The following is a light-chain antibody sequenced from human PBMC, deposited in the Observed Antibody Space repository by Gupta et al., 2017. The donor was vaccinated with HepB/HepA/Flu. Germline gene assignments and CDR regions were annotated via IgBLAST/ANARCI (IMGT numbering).Light chain of an antibody. Sequence: DIQMTQSPSTLSASVGDRVTITCRASQSISSWLAWYQQTPGKAPKLLIYKASSLKSGVPSRFSGSGSGTEFTLTISSLQPDDFATYYCQQYNSYSQTFGQGTKVEIK. CDR2: KAS. V-gene: IGKV1-5*03. CDR3: QQYNSYSQT. CDR1: QSISSW. J-gene: IGKJ1*01.